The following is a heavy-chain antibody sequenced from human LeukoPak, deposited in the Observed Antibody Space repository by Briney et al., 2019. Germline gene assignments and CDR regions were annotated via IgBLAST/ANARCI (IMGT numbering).Heavy chain of an antibody. CDR1: GFTFSSYA. CDR2: ISGSGGST. D-gene: IGHD3-16*01. CDR3: AKSITGPSDYYYYGMDV. Sequence: GGSLRLSCAASGFTFSSYAMSWVRQAPGKGLEWVSAISGSGGSTYYADSVKGRFTISRDNSKNTLYLQMNSLRAEDTAVYYCAKSITGPSDYYYYGMDVWGQGTTVTVSS. J-gene: IGHJ6*02. V-gene: IGHV3-23*01.